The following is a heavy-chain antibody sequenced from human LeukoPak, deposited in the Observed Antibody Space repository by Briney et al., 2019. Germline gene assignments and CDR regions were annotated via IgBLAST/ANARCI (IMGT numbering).Heavy chain of an antibody. Sequence: SVTVSCKASGGTFSSYAIGWVRQAPGQGLEWMGGIIPIFGTANYAQKFQGRITITADVSTSTAYMELSSLRSEDTAVYYCASVGSGSYPFDYWGQGTLVTVSS. V-gene: IGHV1-69*01. CDR1: GGTFSSYA. D-gene: IGHD3-10*01. CDR2: IIPIFGTA. J-gene: IGHJ4*02. CDR3: ASVGSGSYPFDY.